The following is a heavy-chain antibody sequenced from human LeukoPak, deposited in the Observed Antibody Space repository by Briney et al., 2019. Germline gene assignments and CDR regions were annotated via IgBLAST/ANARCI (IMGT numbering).Heavy chain of an antibody. Sequence: ASVKVSCKASGYTFTGYYMHWVRQAPGQGLEWMGWINPNSGGTNYAQKFQGRVTMTRDTSISTAYMELSRLRSDDTAVYYCARYSPTYYYDSSGYAFDIWGQGTMVTVSS. V-gene: IGHV1-2*02. CDR1: GYTFTGYY. J-gene: IGHJ3*02. D-gene: IGHD3-22*01. CDR3: ARYSPTYYYDSSGYAFDI. CDR2: INPNSGGT.